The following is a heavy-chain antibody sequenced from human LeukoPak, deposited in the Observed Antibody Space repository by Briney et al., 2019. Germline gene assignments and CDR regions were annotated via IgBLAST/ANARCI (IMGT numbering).Heavy chain of an antibody. Sequence: GGSLRLFCAASGFTFSSYAMSWVRQAPGKGLEWVSSISSSSSYIYYADSVKGRFTISRDNAKNSLYLQMNSLRAEDTAVYYCARVPPGSSWKLYYFDYWGQGTLVTVSS. CDR1: GFTFSSYA. J-gene: IGHJ4*02. V-gene: IGHV3-21*01. CDR3: ARVPPGSSWKLYYFDY. D-gene: IGHD6-13*01. CDR2: ISSSSSYI.